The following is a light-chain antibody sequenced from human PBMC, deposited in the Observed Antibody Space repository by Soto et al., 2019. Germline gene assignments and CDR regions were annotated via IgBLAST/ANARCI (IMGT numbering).Light chain of an antibody. Sequence: SYELTQPPSVSVAPGQTAIITCGGANLQTKNVHWYQQRPGQAPVLVMYDDKKRPSGIPERFSGSSSGNLATLTLIRVESRDEADYYCQVWDTNSGAVFGGGTKLTVL. J-gene: IGLJ2*01. CDR1: NLQTKN. V-gene: IGLV3-21*02. CDR3: QVWDTNSGAV. CDR2: DDK.